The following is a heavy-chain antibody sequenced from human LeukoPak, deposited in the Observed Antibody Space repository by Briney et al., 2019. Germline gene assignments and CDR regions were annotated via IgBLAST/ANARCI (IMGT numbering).Heavy chain of an antibody. CDR2: ISGSGGST. Sequence: GGSLRLSCAASGFTFSSYAMSWVRQAPGKGLEWVSAISGSGGSTYYADSVKGRSTISRDNSKNTLYLQMNSLRAEDTAVYYCAKAPGADKYYYYGMDVWGQGTTVTVSS. D-gene: IGHD1-26*01. CDR3: AKAPGADKYYYYGMDV. J-gene: IGHJ6*02. V-gene: IGHV3-23*01. CDR1: GFTFSSYA.